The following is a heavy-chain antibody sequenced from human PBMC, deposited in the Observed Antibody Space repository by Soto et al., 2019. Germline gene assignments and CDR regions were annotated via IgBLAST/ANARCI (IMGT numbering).Heavy chain of an antibody. D-gene: IGHD6-13*01. V-gene: IGHV3-11*01. CDR2: ISSSGSTI. Sequence: GGSLRLSCAASGFTFSDYYMSWIRQAPGKGLEWVSYISSSGSTIYYADSVKGRFTISRDNAKNSLYLQMNSLRAEDTAVYYCARDQYSSSWYDYNWFDPWGQGTLVTVSS. CDR1: GFTFSDYY. J-gene: IGHJ5*02. CDR3: ARDQYSSSWYDYNWFDP.